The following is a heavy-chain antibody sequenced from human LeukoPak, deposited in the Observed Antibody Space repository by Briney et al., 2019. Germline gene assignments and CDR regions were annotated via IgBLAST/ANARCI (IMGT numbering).Heavy chain of an antibody. D-gene: IGHD4-17*01. V-gene: IGHV4-61*02. J-gene: IGHJ4*02. CDR2: IYTSGST. CDR3: AREDYGDYWTYFDY. CDR1: GGSISSSSYY. Sequence: PSQTLSLTCTVSGGSISSSSYYWSWIRQPAGKGLEWIGRIYTSGSTNYNPSLKSRVTISVDTSKNQFSLKLSSVTAADTAVYYCAREDYGDYWTYFDYWGQGTLVTVSS.